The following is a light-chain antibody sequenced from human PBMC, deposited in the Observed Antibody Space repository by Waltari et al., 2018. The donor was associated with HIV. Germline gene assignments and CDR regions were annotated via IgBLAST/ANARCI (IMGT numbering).Light chain of an antibody. CDR1: SNDVGGYNY. Sequence: QSALTQPRSVSGSPGQSVTVSCTGHSNDVGGYNYVSWYQQHPGQAPKFIIFDVTARPSGIPDRFSGSKSGNTASLTISGLQAEDEADYYCCSYTGSKIYVFGTGTQVTVL. V-gene: IGLV2-11*01. CDR3: CSYTGSKIYV. CDR2: DVT. J-gene: IGLJ1*01.